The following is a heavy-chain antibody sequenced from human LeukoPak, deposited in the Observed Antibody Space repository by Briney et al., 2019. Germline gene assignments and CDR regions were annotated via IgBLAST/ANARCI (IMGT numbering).Heavy chain of an antibody. D-gene: IGHD2-21*02. Sequence: SETLSLTCTVSGGSFSSYYWSWIRQPPGKGLEWIGYIYYSGSTNYNPSLKSRVTISVDTSKNQFSLKLSSVTAADTAVYYCARISYCGGDCNWYFDLWGRGTLVTVSS. CDR2: IYYSGST. V-gene: IGHV4-59*08. J-gene: IGHJ2*01. CDR3: ARISYCGGDCNWYFDL. CDR1: GGSFSSYY.